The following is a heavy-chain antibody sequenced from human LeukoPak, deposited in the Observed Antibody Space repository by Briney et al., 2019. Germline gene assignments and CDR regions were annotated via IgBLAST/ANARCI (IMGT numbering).Heavy chain of an antibody. Sequence: SETLSLTCAVYGGSFSGYYWSWIRQPPGKGLEWIGEINHSGSTNHNPSLKSRVTISVDTSKNQFSLKLSSVTAADTAVYYCARRRGYSYGYFDYWGQGTLVTVSS. V-gene: IGHV4-34*01. D-gene: IGHD5-18*01. CDR1: GGSFSGYY. CDR2: INHSGST. CDR3: ARRRGYSYGYFDY. J-gene: IGHJ4*02.